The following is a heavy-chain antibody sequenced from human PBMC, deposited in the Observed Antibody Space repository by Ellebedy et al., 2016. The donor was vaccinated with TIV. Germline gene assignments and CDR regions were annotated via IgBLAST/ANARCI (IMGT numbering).Heavy chain of an antibody. CDR1: GFIFSNYG. CDR3: ARGGCSHTSCLDN. Sequence: GESLKIPXAASGFIFSNYGMHWVRQAPGKGLIWVAYIHSDEISTNYADSVKGRFTISRDGATNTLYLQMNTLRAEDTAVYYCARGGCSHTSCLDNWGQGTLVTVSS. J-gene: IGHJ4*02. CDR2: IHSDEIST. D-gene: IGHD2-2*01. V-gene: IGHV3-74*01.